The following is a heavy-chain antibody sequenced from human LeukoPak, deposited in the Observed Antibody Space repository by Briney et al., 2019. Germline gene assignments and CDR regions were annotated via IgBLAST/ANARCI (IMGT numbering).Heavy chain of an antibody. D-gene: IGHD3-10*01. V-gene: IGHV4-38-2*02. CDR1: GYSISSGYF. CDR3: ARVISHYDSGSYYFDY. J-gene: IGHJ4*02. CDR2: IYYSGST. Sequence: SETLSLTCTVSGYSISSGYFWGWIRQPPGKGLECIGTIYYSGSTYYNPSLKSRVTISVDTSKNQFSLKLSSVTAADTAVYYCARVISHYDSGSYYFDYWGQGTLVTVSS.